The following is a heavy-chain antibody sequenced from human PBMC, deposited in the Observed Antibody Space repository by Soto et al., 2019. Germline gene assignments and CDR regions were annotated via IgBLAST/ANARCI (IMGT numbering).Heavy chain of an antibody. J-gene: IGHJ6*02. CDR3: AKDPNSGYFDWFYGMDV. V-gene: IGHV3-30*18. CDR2: ISYDGSNK. D-gene: IGHD3-9*01. CDR1: GFTFSSYG. Sequence: GGSLRLSCAASGFTFSSYGMHWVRQAPGKGLEWVAVISYDGSNKYYADSVKGRFTISRDNSKNTLYLQMNSLRAEDTAVYYCAKDPNSGYFDWFYGMDVWGQGTTVTVSS.